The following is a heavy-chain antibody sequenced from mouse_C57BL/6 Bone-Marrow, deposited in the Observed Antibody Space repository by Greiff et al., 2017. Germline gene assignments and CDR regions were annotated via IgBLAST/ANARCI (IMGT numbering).Heavy chain of an antibody. D-gene: IGHD1-1*01. J-gene: IGHJ4*01. V-gene: IGHV1-82*01. CDR3: ARHYEAMDY. Sequence: VQVVESGPELVKPGASVKISCKASGYAFSSSWMNWVKQRPGKGLEWIGRIYPGDGDTNYTGKFKGKATLTADKSSSTAYMQLRSLTSEDSAVYFCARHYEAMDYWGQGTSVTVSS. CDR1: GYAFSSSW. CDR2: IYPGDGDT.